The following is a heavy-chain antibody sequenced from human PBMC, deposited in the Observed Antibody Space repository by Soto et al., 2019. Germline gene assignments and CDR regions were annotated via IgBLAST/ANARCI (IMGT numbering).Heavy chain of an antibody. J-gene: IGHJ5*01. V-gene: IGHV3-48*02. Sequence: GGSLRLSCAASGFTFSSYSMNWVRQAPGKGLEWVSYISSSSSTIYYADSVKGRFTISRDNAKNSLYLQMNSLRDEDTAVYYCAREFWPLNLFDSRGQGTLVTVPS. D-gene: IGHD3-3*01. CDR3: AREFWPLNLFDS. CDR1: GFTFSSYS. CDR2: ISSSSSTI.